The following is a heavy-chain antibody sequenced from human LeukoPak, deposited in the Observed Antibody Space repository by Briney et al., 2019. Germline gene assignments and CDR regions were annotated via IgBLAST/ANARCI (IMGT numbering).Heavy chain of an antibody. CDR3: ARDYGDYVNFDY. Sequence: ASVKVSCKASGGTFSSYGISWVRQAPGQGLEWMGWISAYNGNTNYAQKLQGRVTMTTDTSTSTAYMELRSLRSDDTAVYYCARDYGDYVNFDYWGQGTLVTVSS. V-gene: IGHV1-18*01. J-gene: IGHJ4*02. D-gene: IGHD4-17*01. CDR2: ISAYNGNT. CDR1: GGTFSSYG.